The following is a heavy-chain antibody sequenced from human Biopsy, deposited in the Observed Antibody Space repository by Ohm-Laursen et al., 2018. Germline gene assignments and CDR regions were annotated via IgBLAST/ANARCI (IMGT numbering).Heavy chain of an antibody. J-gene: IGHJ5*02. CDR2: MIPSSGKT. CDR3: ARGYSRRVSIFEASIYWFDT. D-gene: IGHD6-6*01. CDR1: GYTFTNYY. V-gene: IGHV1-8*02. Sequence: ASVKVSCKSSGYTFTNYYMHWVRQAPGQGLEWMGWMIPSSGKTGYAQRFQGRVTLTMNTSISTAYMELSGLRSEDTAVYFCARGYSRRVSIFEASIYWFDTWGQGTLVTVSS.